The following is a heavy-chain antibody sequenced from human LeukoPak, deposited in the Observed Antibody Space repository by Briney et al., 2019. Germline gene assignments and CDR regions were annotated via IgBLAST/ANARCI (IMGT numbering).Heavy chain of an antibody. CDR1: GFTFSSYE. CDR3: ARFNTHLFGVVIIGRGYGMDV. J-gene: IGHJ6*02. V-gene: IGHV3-48*03. CDR2: ISSSGSTI. D-gene: IGHD3-3*01. Sequence: PGGSLRLSCAASGFTFSSYEMNWVRQAPGKGLEWVSYISSSGSTIYYADSVKGRFTISRDKAKNSLYLQMNSLRAEDTVVYYCARFNTHLFGVVIIGRGYGMDVWGQGTAVTVSS.